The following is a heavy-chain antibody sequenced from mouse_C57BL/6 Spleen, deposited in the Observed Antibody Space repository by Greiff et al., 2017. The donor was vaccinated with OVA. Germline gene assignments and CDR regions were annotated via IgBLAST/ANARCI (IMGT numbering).Heavy chain of an antibody. J-gene: IGHJ1*03. Sequence: EVKLMESGGGLVKPGGSLKLSCAASGFTFSSYAVSWVRQTPEKRLEWVATISDGGSYTYYPDNVKGRFTISRDNAKNNLYLQMSHLKSEDTAMYYCARDYYGSSYRYFDVWGTGTTVTVSS. CDR3: ARDYYGSSYRYFDV. V-gene: IGHV5-4*01. CDR1: GFTFSSYA. D-gene: IGHD1-1*01. CDR2: ISDGGSYT.